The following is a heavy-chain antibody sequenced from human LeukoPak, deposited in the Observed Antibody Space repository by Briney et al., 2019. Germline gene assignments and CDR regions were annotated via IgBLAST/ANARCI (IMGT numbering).Heavy chain of an antibody. CDR2: ISGSGGST. J-gene: IGHJ6*02. Sequence: GGSLRLSCAASGFNFSSYAMSWVRQAPGKGLEGVSAISGSGGSTYYADSVKGRFTISRDNSNNTLYLQMNSLRAEDTAVYYCAKDQRGFYPLYGMDVWGQGTTVTVSS. CDR1: GFNFSSYA. D-gene: IGHD2/OR15-2a*01. CDR3: AKDQRGFYPLYGMDV. V-gene: IGHV3-23*01.